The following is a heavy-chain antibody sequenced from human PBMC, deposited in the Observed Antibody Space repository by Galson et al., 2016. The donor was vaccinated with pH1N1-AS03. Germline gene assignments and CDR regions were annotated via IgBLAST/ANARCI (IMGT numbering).Heavy chain of an antibody. D-gene: IGHD3-10*01. CDR1: GFTFSTFA. Sequence: SLRLACAASGFTFSTFAISWLRQAPGKGLEWVACVSGSGTSTSYADSLLGRFTVSRDNAKNSLYLHMNNVRAEDTAIYYCAPYGSGRPDRAFHYWGLGTLVTVSS. CDR2: VSGSGTST. V-gene: IGHV3-23*01. J-gene: IGHJ4*02. CDR3: APYGSGRPDRAFHY.